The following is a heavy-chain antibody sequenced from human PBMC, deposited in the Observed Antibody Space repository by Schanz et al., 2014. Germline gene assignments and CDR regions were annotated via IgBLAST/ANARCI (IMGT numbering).Heavy chain of an antibody. CDR2: IGGDASRT. CDR1: GFNFITFA. CDR3: ARAPPLVRGIAGWFGP. Sequence: EVHLVESGGGLVQPGGSLRLSCAASGFNFITFAMSWVRQAPGKGPEWVSAIGGDASRTYYADSVKGRFTISRDNSKSPLYHQMTSLRPDDTAVYYCARAPPLVRGIAGWFGPWGQGSLVTVSS. V-gene: IGHV3-23*04. J-gene: IGHJ5*02. D-gene: IGHD3-10*01.